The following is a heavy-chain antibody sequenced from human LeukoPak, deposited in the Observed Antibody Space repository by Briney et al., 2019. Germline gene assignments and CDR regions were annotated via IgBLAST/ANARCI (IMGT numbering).Heavy chain of an antibody. J-gene: IGHJ4*02. CDR1: ADSFSSHY. CDR3: ARSGPYDSSGYYLFDY. CDR2: ISYIGST. D-gene: IGHD3-22*01. Sequence: SETLSLTCAVSADSFSSHYWTWIRQPPGKGLEWIGYISYIGSTNYNPSLKSRVTISVDTSKNQFSLKLSSVTAADTAVYYCARSGPYDSSGYYLFDYWGQGTLVTVSS. V-gene: IGHV4-59*11.